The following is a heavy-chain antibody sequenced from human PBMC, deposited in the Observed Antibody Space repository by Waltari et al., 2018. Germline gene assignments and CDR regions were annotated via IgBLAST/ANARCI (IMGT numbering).Heavy chain of an antibody. CDR3: ARDRGRGLYLDS. Sequence: QLQLQESGPGLVRPSGTLSLACVVSGDSVTNPYWWSWVRQSPGKGLEWMGEIHVSGRANYDPSFGSRVSGSMDTSNNQFSLKVTSATAADTAIYYCARDRGRGLYLDSWGQGILVTVSP. CDR1: GDSVTNPYW. CDR2: IHVSGRA. V-gene: IGHV4-4*02. D-gene: IGHD2-15*01. J-gene: IGHJ4*02.